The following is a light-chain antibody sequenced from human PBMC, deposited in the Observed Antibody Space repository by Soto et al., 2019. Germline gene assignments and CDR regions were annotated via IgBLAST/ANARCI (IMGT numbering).Light chain of an antibody. CDR1: DSDIGGYDY. CDR2: GVN. CDR3: SSYVVTGAQVI. V-gene: IGLV2-14*03. J-gene: IGLJ2*01. Sequence: QSALTQPASVSGSPGQSISISCTGNDSDIGGYDYVSWYQQHPGKAPKLMISGVNNRTSGVSSRFSVSKSGNTASLTISGLPPEDEAYYYCSSYVVTGAQVIFGGGTKLTVL.